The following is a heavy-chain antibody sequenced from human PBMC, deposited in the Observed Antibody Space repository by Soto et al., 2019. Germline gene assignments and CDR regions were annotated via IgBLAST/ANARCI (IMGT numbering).Heavy chain of an antibody. Sequence: SETLSLTCTVSGGSISSYYWSWIRQPPGKGLEWIGYIYYSGSTNYNPSLKSRVTISVDTSKNQFSLKLSSVTAADTAVYYCARDFVAVGHYYYGMDVWGQGTTVTVSS. D-gene: IGHD6-19*01. V-gene: IGHV4-59*01. CDR1: GGSISSYY. CDR2: IYYSGST. J-gene: IGHJ6*02. CDR3: ARDFVAVGHYYYGMDV.